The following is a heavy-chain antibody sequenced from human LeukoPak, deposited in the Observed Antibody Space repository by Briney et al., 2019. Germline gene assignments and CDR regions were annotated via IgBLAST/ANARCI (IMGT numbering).Heavy chain of an antibody. V-gene: IGHV3-30*04. D-gene: IGHD5-12*01. CDR2: ISYDGSKK. CDR1: GFTFSNYA. Sequence: GGSLRLSCAASGFTFSNYAMHWVRQAPGKGLEWVAVISYDGSKKDYADSVKGRFTISRDNSKNTLYLQMNSLRAEDTAVYYCAREVVARRRTFDIWGQGTMVTVSS. CDR3: AREVVARRRTFDI. J-gene: IGHJ3*02.